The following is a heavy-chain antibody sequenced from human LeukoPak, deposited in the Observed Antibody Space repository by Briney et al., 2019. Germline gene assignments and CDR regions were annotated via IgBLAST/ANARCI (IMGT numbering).Heavy chain of an antibody. V-gene: IGHV4-34*01. Sequence: KPSETLSLTCAVYGGSFSGYYWSWIRQPPGKGLEWIGEINHSGSTNYNPSLKSRVTISVDTSKNQFSLKLSSVTAADTAVYYCARAGTTVTTYYYYYYMDVWGKGTTVTVSS. J-gene: IGHJ6*03. CDR3: ARAGTTVTTYYYYYYMDV. CDR2: INHSGST. D-gene: IGHD4-17*01. CDR1: GGSFSGYY.